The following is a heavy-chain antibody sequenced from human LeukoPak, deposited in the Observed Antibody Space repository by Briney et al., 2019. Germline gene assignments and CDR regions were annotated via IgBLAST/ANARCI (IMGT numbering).Heavy chain of an antibody. V-gene: IGHV4-4*08. CDR3: ARGPYPYDSSGAFDI. CDR2: ISSSGST. D-gene: IGHD3-22*01. J-gene: IGHJ3*02. Sequence: SETLSLTCTVSGGSISTYYWSWIRQPPGKGLEWIGRISSSGSTNYNPSLKSRVTISVDTSKNQFSLKLSSVTAADTAVYFCARGPYPYDSSGAFDIWGQGTMVAVSS. CDR1: GGSISTYY.